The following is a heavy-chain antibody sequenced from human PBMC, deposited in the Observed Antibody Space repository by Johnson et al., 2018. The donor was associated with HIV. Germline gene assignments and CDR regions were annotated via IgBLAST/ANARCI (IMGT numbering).Heavy chain of an antibody. CDR1: GFTFSDHY. V-gene: IGHV3-11*04. CDR2: ISSSGSTI. CDR3: AREIIAAADDI. Sequence: QVQLVESGGGLVKPGGSLRLSCAGSGFTFSDHYMSWVRQAPGKGLEWVSFISSSGSTIYYSDSVKGRFTISRDNAKKLLYLEMNSLRAEDTAVYYCAREIIAAADDIWGQGTMVTVSS. J-gene: IGHJ3*02. D-gene: IGHD6-13*01.